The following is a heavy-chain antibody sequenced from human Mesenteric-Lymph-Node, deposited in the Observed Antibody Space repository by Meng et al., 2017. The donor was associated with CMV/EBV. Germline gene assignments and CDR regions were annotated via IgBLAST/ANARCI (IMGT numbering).Heavy chain of an antibody. CDR2: INPNSGGS. CDR3: AKGNPSYDAFDI. CDR1: GYTFTGYY. V-gene: IGHV1-2*02. J-gene: IGHJ3*02. Sequence: ASVKVSCKASGYTFTGYYMHWVRQAPGQGLEWMGWINPNSGGSNYAQKFQGRVTMTRDTSISTAYMELTRLRSDDTAVYYCAKGNPSYDAFDIWGQGTMVTVSS.